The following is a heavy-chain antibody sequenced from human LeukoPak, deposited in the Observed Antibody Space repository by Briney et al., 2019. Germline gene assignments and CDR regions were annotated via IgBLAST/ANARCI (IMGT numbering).Heavy chain of an antibody. J-gene: IGHJ4*02. V-gene: IGHV3-64*01. CDR2: ISTDGGGT. CDR1: GFTFTTYA. D-gene: IGHD6-13*01. Sequence: GGSLRLSCAASGFTFTTYAMHWVRQAPGRGLEYVSAISTDGGGTYYANSVKGRFTISRDDSKNTLYLQMGSLRVEDMAVYYCARYSSGSCYDYWGQGTLVTVSS. CDR3: ARYSSGSCYDY.